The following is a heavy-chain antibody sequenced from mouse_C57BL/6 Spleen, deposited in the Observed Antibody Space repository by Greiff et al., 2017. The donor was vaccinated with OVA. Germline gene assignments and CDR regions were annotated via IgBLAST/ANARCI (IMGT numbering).Heavy chain of an antibody. D-gene: IGHD4-1*01. CDR2: ISSGGDYI. CDR3: TRDSSLGTLDY. CDR1: GFTFSSYA. V-gene: IGHV5-9-1*02. Sequence: EVMLMESGEGLVKPGGSLKLSCAASGFTFSSYAMSWVRQTPEKRLEWVAYISSGGDYIYYADTVKGRFTISRDNARNTLYLQMSSLKSEDTAMYYCTRDSSLGTLDYWGQGTTLTVSS. J-gene: IGHJ2*01.